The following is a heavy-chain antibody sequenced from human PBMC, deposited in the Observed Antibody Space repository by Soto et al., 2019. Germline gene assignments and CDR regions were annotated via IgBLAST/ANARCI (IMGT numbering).Heavy chain of an antibody. J-gene: IGHJ3*02. V-gene: IGHV4-31*03. CDR3: ARAAYYYDSSGYYHDAFDI. Sequence: SETLSLTCTVSGGSISSGGYYWSWIRQHPGKGLEWIGYIYYSGSTYYNPSLKSRVTISVDTSKNQFSLKLSSVTAADTAVYYCARAAYYYDSSGYYHDAFDIWGQGTMVTVSS. CDR2: IYYSGST. D-gene: IGHD3-22*01. CDR1: GGSISSGGYY.